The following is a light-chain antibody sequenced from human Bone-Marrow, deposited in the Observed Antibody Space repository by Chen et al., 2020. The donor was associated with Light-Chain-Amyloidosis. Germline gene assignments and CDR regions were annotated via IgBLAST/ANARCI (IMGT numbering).Light chain of an antibody. CDR3: QSADSSGTYEVI. Sequence: SYELTQPPSVSVSPGQTARITCSGDDLPTKYAYWYQQKPGQAPVLVIHRDTERPSGISERFSGSSSGTTATLTSSGVQAEDEADYHCQSADSSGTYEVIFGGGTKRTV. CDR2: RDT. J-gene: IGLJ2*01. V-gene: IGLV3-25*03. CDR1: DLPTKY.